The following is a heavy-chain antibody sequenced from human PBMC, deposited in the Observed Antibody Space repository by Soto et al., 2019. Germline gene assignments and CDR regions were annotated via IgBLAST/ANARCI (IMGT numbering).Heavy chain of an antibody. CDR2: IIPMFGTT. CDR3: ARQFTDVDYHY. Sequence: QVQLVQSGAEVKKPGSSVKVSCKASGGTFTPYPINWVRQAPGQGLEWMGGIIPMFGTTYYAQKFQGRVTSTADEPTSTAYRELGSLRYEDTALYCCARQFTDVDYHYWGQGPLVTVSS. D-gene: IGHD3-10*01. V-gene: IGHV1-69*01. J-gene: IGHJ4*02. CDR1: GGTFTPYP.